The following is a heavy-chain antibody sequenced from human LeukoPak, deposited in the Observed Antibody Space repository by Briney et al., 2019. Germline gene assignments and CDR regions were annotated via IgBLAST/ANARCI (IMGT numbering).Heavy chain of an antibody. CDR3: ARFGAMPYYFDY. CDR2: IYYCGST. Sequence: SSETLSLTGSVSGGSISSYDWSWIGQPPGKGREGIGYIYYCGSTNYNPSLKSRVTISVDTSKNQFSLKLSSVTAADTAVYYCARFGAMPYYFDYWGQGTLVTVSS. CDR1: GGSISSYD. V-gene: IGHV4-59*01. J-gene: IGHJ4*02. D-gene: IGHD2-2*01.